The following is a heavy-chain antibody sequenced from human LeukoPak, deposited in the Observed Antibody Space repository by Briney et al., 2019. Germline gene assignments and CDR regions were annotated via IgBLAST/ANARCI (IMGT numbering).Heavy chain of an antibody. Sequence: ASVKVSCKASGYTFTNFGISWVRQAPGQGLEWMGWITPYNGNTNYAQTLQGRVTMTTDTSTSTAYMELSSLRSEGAAVYYCARGGSSGWDYYYYYMDVWGKGTTVTISS. CDR3: ARGGSSGWDYYYYYMDV. V-gene: IGHV1-18*01. J-gene: IGHJ6*03. D-gene: IGHD6-19*01. CDR1: GYTFTNFG. CDR2: ITPYNGNT.